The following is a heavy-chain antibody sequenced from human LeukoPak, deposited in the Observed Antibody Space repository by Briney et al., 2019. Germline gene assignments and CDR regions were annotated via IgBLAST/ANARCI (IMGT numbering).Heavy chain of an antibody. CDR2: IYYSGST. CDR3: ARDSGSDRYNWFDP. V-gene: IGHV4-39*07. CDR1: GGSINSRIYY. D-gene: IGHD6-25*01. J-gene: IGHJ5*02. Sequence: SETLSLTCTVSGGSINSRIYYWGWIRQPPGKGLEWIGSIYYSGSTYYNPSLKSRVTISVDTSKNQFSLKLSSVTAADTAIYYCARDSGSDRYNWFDPWGQGTLVTVSS.